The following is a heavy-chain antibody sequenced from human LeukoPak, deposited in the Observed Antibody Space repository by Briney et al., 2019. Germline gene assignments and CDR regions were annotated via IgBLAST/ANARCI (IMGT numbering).Heavy chain of an antibody. CDR3: ARESRIVEGDGYYIDV. V-gene: IGHV4-4*07. J-gene: IGHJ6*03. D-gene: IGHD1-26*01. CDR1: GGSFSGYY. CDR2: IYISRGT. Sequence: PSETLSLTCAVYGGSFSGYYWSWIRQPAGKGLEWIGRIYISRGTTYNPSLRSRVIMSVDTSKNQFSLQLTSVTAADTAVYYCARESRIVEGDGYYIDVWGKGTTVTISS.